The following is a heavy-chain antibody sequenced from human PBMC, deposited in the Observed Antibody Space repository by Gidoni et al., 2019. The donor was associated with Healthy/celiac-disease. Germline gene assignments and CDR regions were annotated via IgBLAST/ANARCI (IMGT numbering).Heavy chain of an antibody. V-gene: IGHV3-30*18. CDR2: ISYDGSNK. CDR1: GFTFSSYG. D-gene: IGHD6-13*01. J-gene: IGHJ6*02. Sequence: QVQLVESGGGVVQPGRSLRLSCAASGFTFSSYGMHWVRQAPGKGLEWVAVISYDGSNKYYADSVKGRFTISRDNSKNTLYLQMNSLRAEDTAVYYCAKDLLYSSRHWTRGKSGYYGMDVWGQGTTVTVSS. CDR3: AKDLLYSSRHWTRGKSGYYGMDV.